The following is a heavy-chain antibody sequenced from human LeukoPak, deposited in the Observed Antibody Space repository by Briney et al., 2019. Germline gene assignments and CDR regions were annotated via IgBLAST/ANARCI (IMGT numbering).Heavy chain of an antibody. Sequence: PSETLSLTCTVSGDSIINYYWSWIRQPPGKGLEWIGYVYYIGSTIYNPSLKSRVTISIDTSKSQFSPELSSVTAADTAMYFCAREGVGSSGYYPFDYWGQGILVTVSS. J-gene: IGHJ4*02. CDR1: GDSIINYY. D-gene: IGHD3-22*01. V-gene: IGHV4-59*13. CDR3: AREGVGSSGYYPFDY. CDR2: VYYIGST.